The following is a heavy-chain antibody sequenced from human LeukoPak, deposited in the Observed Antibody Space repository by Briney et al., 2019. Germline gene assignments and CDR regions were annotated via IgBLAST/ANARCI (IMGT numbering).Heavy chain of an antibody. J-gene: IGHJ4*02. CDR1: GFTFDDYA. V-gene: IGHV3-9*03. Sequence: GGSLRLSCAASGFTFDDYAMHWVRQAPGKGLEWVSGISWNSGSIGYADSVKGRFTISRDHAKNSLYLQMNSLRAEDMALYYCAKDYYYDSSGPFDYWGQGTLVTVSS. CDR3: AKDYYYDSSGPFDY. D-gene: IGHD3-22*01. CDR2: ISWNSGSI.